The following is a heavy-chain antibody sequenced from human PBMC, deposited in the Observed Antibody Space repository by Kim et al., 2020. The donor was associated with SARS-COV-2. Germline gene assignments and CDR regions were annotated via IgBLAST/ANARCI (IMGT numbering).Heavy chain of an antibody. CDR2: IYYSGST. CDR3: ARGVWDGSAPLYYYYGMDV. J-gene: IGHJ6*02. Sequence: SETLSLTCTVSGGSISSGGYYWSWIRQHPGKGLEWIGYIYYSGSTYYNPSLKSRVTISVDTSKNQFSLKLSSVTAAGTAVYYCARGVWDGSAPLYYYYGMDVWGQGTTVTVSS. D-gene: IGHD1-26*01. CDR1: GGSISSGGYY. V-gene: IGHV4-31*03.